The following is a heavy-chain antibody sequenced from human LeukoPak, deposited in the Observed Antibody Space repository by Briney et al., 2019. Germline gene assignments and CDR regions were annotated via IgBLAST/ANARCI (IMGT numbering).Heavy chain of an antibody. CDR3: ARARSGSYGYSSGWYNS. J-gene: IGHJ5*02. D-gene: IGHD6-19*01. Sequence: SETLSLTCAVYGGSFSGYYWSWIRQPPGKGLEWIGEINHSGSTNYNPSLKSRVSISLDTSKNQFSLKLTSVTAADTAVYYCARARSGSYGYSSGWYNSWGQGTLVTVSS. CDR2: INHSGST. CDR1: GGSFSGYY. V-gene: IGHV4-34*01.